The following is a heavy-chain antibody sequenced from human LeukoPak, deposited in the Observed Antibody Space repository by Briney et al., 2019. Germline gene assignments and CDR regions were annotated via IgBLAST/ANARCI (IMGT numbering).Heavy chain of an antibody. J-gene: IGHJ6*02. CDR3: AKDSTVSGSYYGMDV. D-gene: IGHD3-3*01. Sequence: PGGSLRLSCAASGFTFSDYYMSWIRQAPGKGLEWVSYISSSGSTIYYADSVKGRFTISRDNAKNSLYLQMNSLRAEDTAVYYCAKDSTVSGSYYGMDVWGQGTTVTVSS. CDR2: ISSSGSTI. CDR1: GFTFSDYY. V-gene: IGHV3-11*01.